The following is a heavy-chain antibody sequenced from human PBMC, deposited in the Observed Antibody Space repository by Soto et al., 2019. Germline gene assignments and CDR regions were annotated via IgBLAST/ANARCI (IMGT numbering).Heavy chain of an antibody. CDR1: GFTFSSYA. CDR2: ISSSGSTI. V-gene: IGHV3-48*03. J-gene: IGHJ4*02. CDR3: ARVYCSSTSCYTLDY. Sequence: GGSLRLSCAASGFTFSSYAMSWVRQAPGKGLEWVSYISSSGSTIYYADSVKGRFTISRDNAKNSLYLQMNSLRAEDTAVYYCARVYCSSTSCYTLDYWGQGTLVTVSS. D-gene: IGHD2-2*02.